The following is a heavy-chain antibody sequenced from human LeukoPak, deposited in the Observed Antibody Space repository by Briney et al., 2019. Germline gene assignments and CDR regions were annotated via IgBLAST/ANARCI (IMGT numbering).Heavy chain of an antibody. V-gene: IGHV1-2*02. Sequence: ASVTVSCRASGGTFTVYYMHWVRQAPGQGREGMGWVNPNSGGTNYAQKFQGRVTMTRDTSISTAYMELSRLRSDDTAVYYCAREAPSGSYYIPEYFQHWGQGTLVTVSS. CDR2: VNPNSGGT. CDR3: AREAPSGSYYIPEYFQH. J-gene: IGHJ1*01. CDR1: GGTFTVYY. D-gene: IGHD1-26*01.